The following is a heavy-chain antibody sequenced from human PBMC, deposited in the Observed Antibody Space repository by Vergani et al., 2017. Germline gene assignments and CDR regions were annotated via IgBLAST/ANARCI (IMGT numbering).Heavy chain of an antibody. CDR3: AHSEGGGWAMVIPFDY. CDR2: IYWDDDK. J-gene: IGHJ4*02. V-gene: IGHV2-5*02. CDR1: GFSLSTSGVG. D-gene: IGHD3-22*01. Sequence: QITLKESGPTLVKPTQTLTLTCTFSGFSLSTSGVGVGWIRQPPGKALEWLSLIYWDDDKRYSTSLKSRLTITKDTSKNQVVLTMTNMDPVDTATYYCAHSEGGGWAMVIPFDYWGQGTLVTVSS.